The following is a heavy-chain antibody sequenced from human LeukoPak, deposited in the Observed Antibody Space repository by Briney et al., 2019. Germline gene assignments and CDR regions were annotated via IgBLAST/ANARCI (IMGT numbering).Heavy chain of an antibody. CDR1: GYTFTSYD. CDR2: ISAYNGNT. V-gene: IGHV1-18*04. J-gene: IGHJ6*04. CDR3: ARDWPSYDILTGYRYGMDV. D-gene: IGHD3-9*01. Sequence: ASVKVSCKASGYTFTSYDISWVRQAPGQGLEWMGWISAYNGNTNYAQKLQGRVTMTTDTSTSTAYMELRSLRSDDTAVYYCARDWPSYDILTGYRYGMDVWGKGTTVTVSS.